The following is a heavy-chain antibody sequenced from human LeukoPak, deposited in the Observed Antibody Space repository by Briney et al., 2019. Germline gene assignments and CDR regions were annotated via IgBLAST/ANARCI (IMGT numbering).Heavy chain of an antibody. J-gene: IGHJ3*02. CDR1: GGSFSDYY. D-gene: IGHD3-22*01. CDR2: INHSGNT. V-gene: IGHV4-34*01. CDR3: ARTTAYYDSSGWRYRRAFDI. Sequence: SETLSLTCSVYGGSFSDYYWSWIRQPPGKGLEWIGEINHSGNTYYYPSLKSRVTISLDTSKNQFSLKLSSVTAADTAVYYCARTTAYYDSSGWRYRRAFDIWGQGTMVTVSS.